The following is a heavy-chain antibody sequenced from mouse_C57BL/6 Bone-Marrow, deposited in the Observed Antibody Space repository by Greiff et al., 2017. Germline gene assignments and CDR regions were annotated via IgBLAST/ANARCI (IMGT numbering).Heavy chain of an antibody. CDR1: GFTFSSYA. CDR3: AREGVMITTKVYYYSMDY. V-gene: IGHV5-4*01. CDR2: ISDGGSYT. D-gene: IGHD2-4*01. Sequence: EVKVVESGGGLVKPGGSLKLSCAASGFTFSSYAMSWVRQTPEKRLEWVATISDGGSYTYYPDNVKGRFTISRDNAKNNMYLQMSHLKSEDRDMYYWAREGVMITTKVYYYSMDYWGQGTSVTVSS. J-gene: IGHJ4*01.